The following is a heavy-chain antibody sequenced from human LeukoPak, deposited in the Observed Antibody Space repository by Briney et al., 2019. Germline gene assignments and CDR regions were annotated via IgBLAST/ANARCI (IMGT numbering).Heavy chain of an antibody. D-gene: IGHD6-19*01. J-gene: IGHJ4*02. Sequence: GGSLRLSCAASGFTFSTYSMNWVRQAPGKGLEWVSSIGSSYRYIYYADSVKGRFTISRDNAKNSLYLQMNSLRAEDTAVYYCATTSPMYDSGWFFDHWGQGTLVTVSS. CDR3: ATTSPMYDSGWFFDH. CDR1: GFTFSTYS. V-gene: IGHV3-21*01. CDR2: IGSSYRYI.